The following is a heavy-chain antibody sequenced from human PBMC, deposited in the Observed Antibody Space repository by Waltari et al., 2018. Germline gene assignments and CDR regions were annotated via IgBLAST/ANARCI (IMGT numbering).Heavy chain of an antibody. CDR1: GYSFTSYW. J-gene: IGHJ4*02. D-gene: IGHD1-26*01. Sequence: EVQLVQSGAEVKKPGESLKISCKGSGYSFTSYWIGWVRQMPGKGLEWMGIIYPGDSDTRYSPSVQGQVTISADKSISTAYLQWSSLKASDTAMYYCARHKGKWEPSSYFDYWGQGTLVTVSS. CDR2: IYPGDSDT. CDR3: ARHKGKWEPSSYFDY. V-gene: IGHV5-51*01.